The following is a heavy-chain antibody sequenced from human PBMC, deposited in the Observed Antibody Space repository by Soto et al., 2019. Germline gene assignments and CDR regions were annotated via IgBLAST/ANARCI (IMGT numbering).Heavy chain of an antibody. J-gene: IGHJ4*02. CDR3: ARGGTTGTTKYSDY. CDR1: GGSFSGYF. D-gene: IGHD1-1*01. Sequence: QVQLQQWGAGLLKPSETLSLTCAVYGGSFSGYFWSWIRQPPGKGLEWIGEINHSGSTNYNPSLKSRVTXXVXTXXNQFSLKLSSVTAADTAVYYCARGGTTGTTKYSDYWGQGTLVTVSS. V-gene: IGHV4-34*01. CDR2: INHSGST.